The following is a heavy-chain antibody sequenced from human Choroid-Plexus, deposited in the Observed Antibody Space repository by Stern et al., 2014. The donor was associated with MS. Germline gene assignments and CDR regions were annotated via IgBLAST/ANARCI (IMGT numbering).Heavy chain of an antibody. CDR1: GFTVSRDY. CDR3: ARDTSSPERSDW. Sequence: EVQLVESGGGVIQPGGSLRLSCTASGFTVSRDYMTWVRQAPWMGLEWVSLITNVGSNLSTDSVKGRFTISRDDSKNTVYLHMTSLRAEDTAMYYCARDTSSPERSDWWGQGTLVTVSS. D-gene: IGHD1-1*01. J-gene: IGHJ4*02. V-gene: IGHV3-53*01. CDR2: ITNVGSN.